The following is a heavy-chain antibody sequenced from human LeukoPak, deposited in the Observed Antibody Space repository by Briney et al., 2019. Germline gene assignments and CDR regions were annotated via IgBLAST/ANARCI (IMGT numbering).Heavy chain of an antibody. J-gene: IGHJ6*03. Sequence: GGSLRLSCAASGFTFSSYGMNWVRQAPGKGLEWVSFISSSSSYIYYADSVKGRFTISRDNAKNSLYLQMNSLRVEDTAIYYCARDPYNGAYSEGYYYYYMDVWGKGTTVTVSS. CDR3: ARDPYNGAYSEGYYYYYMDV. D-gene: IGHD1-1*01. V-gene: IGHV3-21*01. CDR2: ISSSSSYI. CDR1: GFTFSSYG.